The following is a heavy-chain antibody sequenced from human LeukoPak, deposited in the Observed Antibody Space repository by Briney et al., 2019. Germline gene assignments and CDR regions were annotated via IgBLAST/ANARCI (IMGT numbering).Heavy chain of an antibody. D-gene: IGHD2-15*01. CDR1: GGSISSYY. CDR2: IYYSGST. J-gene: IGHJ4*02. Sequence: NPSETLSLTCTVSGGSISSYYWSWIRQPPGKGLEWIGYIYYSGSTNYNPSLKSRVTISVDTSKNQFSLKLSSVTAADTAVYYCAKILPVEDIVVVVAADTFDYWGQGTLVTVSS. V-gene: IGHV4-59*01. CDR3: AKILPVEDIVVVVAADTFDY.